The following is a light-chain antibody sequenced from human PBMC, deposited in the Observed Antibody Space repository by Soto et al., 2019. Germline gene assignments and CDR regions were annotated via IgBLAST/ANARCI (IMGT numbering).Light chain of an antibody. CDR2: DVS. Sequence: SALTQPASVSGSPGQSITISCTGTSSDVGGYNYVSWYQQHPGKAPKLMIYDVSNRPSGVSNRFSGSKSGNTASLTISGLQAEDEADYYCSSYTSSSTPCYVFGTGTKLTVL. J-gene: IGLJ1*01. V-gene: IGLV2-14*01. CDR1: SSDVGGYNY. CDR3: SSYTSSSTPCYV.